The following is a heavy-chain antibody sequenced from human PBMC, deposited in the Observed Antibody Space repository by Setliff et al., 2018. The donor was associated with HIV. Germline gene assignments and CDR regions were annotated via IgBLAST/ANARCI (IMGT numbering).Heavy chain of an antibody. V-gene: IGHV4-39*01. Sequence: SETLSLTCTVSGGSISSSSYYWGWIRQPPGKGLEWLGTIYYSGTTYYNPSLKSRVTISVDTSKNQFSLKLSSVTAADTAVYYCARARFWSGYYTGDNYYYMDVWGKGTTVTVSS. J-gene: IGHJ6*03. D-gene: IGHD3-3*01. CDR3: ARARFWSGYYTGDNYYYMDV. CDR1: GGSISSSSYY. CDR2: IYYSGTT.